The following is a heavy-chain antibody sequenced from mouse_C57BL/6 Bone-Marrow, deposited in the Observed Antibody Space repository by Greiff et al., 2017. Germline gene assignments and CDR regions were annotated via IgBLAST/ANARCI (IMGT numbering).Heavy chain of an antibody. CDR3: AREDEYLYYYAMDY. CDR2: IYPGSGNT. Sequence: QVQLQQSGAELVRPGASVKLSCKASGYTFTDYYINWVKQRPGQGLEWIARIYPGSGNTYYNEKFKGKATLTADKSSSTAYMQLSSLTSEDSAVYFCAREDEYLYYYAMDYWGQGTSVTVSS. D-gene: IGHD5-1*01. CDR1: GYTFTDYY. J-gene: IGHJ4*01. V-gene: IGHV1-76*01.